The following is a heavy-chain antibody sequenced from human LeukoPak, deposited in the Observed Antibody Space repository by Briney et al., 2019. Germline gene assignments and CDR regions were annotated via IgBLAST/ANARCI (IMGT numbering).Heavy chain of an antibody. Sequence: SETLSLTCTVSSGSISSGEYYWCWIRQPPGKGLEWIGYIYYSGSTYYNPSLKSRVTISVDTSKNQFSLKLSSATAADTAVYYCARDAFFGHYFDYWGQGTLVTVSS. CDR2: IYYSGST. V-gene: IGHV4-30-4*08. J-gene: IGHJ4*02. CDR3: ARDAFFGHYFDY. D-gene: IGHD3-3*01. CDR1: SGSISSGEYY.